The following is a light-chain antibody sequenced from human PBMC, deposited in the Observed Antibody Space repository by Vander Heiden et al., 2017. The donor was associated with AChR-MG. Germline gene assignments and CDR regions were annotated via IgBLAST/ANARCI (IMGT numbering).Light chain of an antibody. CDR2: EVS. Sequence: QSALTQPAPVSGSPGQSITISCTGTSSDVGGYDYVSWYQQHPGKAPKLMIYEVSDRPSGVSDRFSGSKSGNTASLTISGLQAEDEADYYCSSYTSTTLLFGGGTKLTVL. J-gene: IGLJ2*01. V-gene: IGLV2-14*01. CDR3: SSYTSTTLL. CDR1: SSDVGGYDY.